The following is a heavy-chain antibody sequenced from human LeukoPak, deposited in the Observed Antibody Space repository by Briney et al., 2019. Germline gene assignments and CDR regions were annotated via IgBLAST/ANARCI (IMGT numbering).Heavy chain of an antibody. CDR2: IWYDGGNK. J-gene: IGHJ4*02. V-gene: IGHV3-33*01. CDR1: GFTFSSYG. D-gene: IGHD6-19*01. Sequence: GRSLRLSCAASGFTFSSYGMHWVRQAPGKGLEWVAVIWYDGGNKYYADSVKGRFTISRDNSKNTLYLQMNSLRAEDTAVYYCARGRKAVAGIDYWGQGTLVTVSS. CDR3: ARGRKAVAGIDY.